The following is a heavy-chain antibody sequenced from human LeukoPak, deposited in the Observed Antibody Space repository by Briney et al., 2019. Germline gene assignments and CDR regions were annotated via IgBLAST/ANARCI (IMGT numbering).Heavy chain of an antibody. D-gene: IGHD4-23*01. V-gene: IGHV3-21*01. J-gene: IGHJ3*02. CDR3: ASLYGGNPLGAFDI. CDR1: GFTFSSYS. CDR2: ISSSSSYI. Sequence: GGSLRLSCAASGFTFSSYSMNCVRQAPGKGLEWVSSISSSSSYIYYADSVKGRFTISRDNAKNSLYLQMNSLRAEDTAVYYCASLYGGNPLGAFDIWGQGTMVTVSS.